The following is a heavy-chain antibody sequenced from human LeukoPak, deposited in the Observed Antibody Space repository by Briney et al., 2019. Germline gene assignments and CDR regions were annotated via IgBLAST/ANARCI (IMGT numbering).Heavy chain of an antibody. CDR3: ARGLAYCGGDCWPLDV. J-gene: IGHJ6*02. CDR1: GYTFTGYY. CDR2: INPNSGGT. V-gene: IGHV1-2*02. D-gene: IGHD2-21*02. Sequence: GASVKVSCKASGYTFTGYYMHWVRQAPGQGLEWMGWINPNSGGTNYAQKFQGRVTMTRDTSISTAYMELSRLRSDDTAVYYCARGLAYCGGDCWPLDVWGQGTTVTVSS.